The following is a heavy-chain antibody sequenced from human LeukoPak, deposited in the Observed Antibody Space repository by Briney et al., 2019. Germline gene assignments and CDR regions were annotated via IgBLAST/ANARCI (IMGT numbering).Heavy chain of an antibody. J-gene: IGHJ4*02. CDR2: IRNSGGVT. D-gene: IGHD1-1*01. CDR3: AKSGGTWLFDY. V-gene: IGHV3-23*01. CDR1: GFTFSSYS. Sequence: GGSLRLSCAASGFTFSSYSMTWVRQAPGKGLEWVSGIRNSGGVTVYADSVKGRFTISRDDSKDTLYLQMNSLRAEDTAVYYCAKSGGTWLFDYWGQGTLVTVSS.